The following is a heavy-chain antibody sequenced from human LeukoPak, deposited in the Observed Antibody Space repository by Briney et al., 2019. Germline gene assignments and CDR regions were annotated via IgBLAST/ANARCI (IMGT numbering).Heavy chain of an antibody. CDR1: GGSFSGYY. CDR3: AREVARRYYYMDV. Sequence: PSETLSLTCAVYGGSFSGYYWSWIRQPPGKGLEWIGEINHSGSTNYNPSLKSRVTISVDTSKNQFSLKLSSVTAADTAVYYCAREVARRYYYMDVWGKGTTVTVSS. V-gene: IGHV4-34*01. J-gene: IGHJ6*03. CDR2: INHSGST.